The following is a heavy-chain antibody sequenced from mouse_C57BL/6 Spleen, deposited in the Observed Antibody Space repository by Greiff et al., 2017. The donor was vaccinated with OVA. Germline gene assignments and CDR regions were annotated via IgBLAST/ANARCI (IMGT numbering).Heavy chain of an antibody. CDR3: IFYYDYDAMDY. CDR2: IDPEDGDT. D-gene: IGHD2-1*01. CDR1: GFNIKDYY. J-gene: IGHJ4*01. Sequence: EVKLMESGAELVRPGASVKLSCTASGFNIKDYYMHWVQQRPEQGLEWIGRIDPEDGDTEYAPKLQGKATMTADTSSNTAYLQLSSLTSEDTAVYYCIFYYDYDAMDYWGQGTSVTVSS. V-gene: IGHV14-1*01.